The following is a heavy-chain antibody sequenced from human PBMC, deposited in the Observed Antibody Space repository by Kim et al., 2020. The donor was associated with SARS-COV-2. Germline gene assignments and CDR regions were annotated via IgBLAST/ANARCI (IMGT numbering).Heavy chain of an antibody. J-gene: IGHJ5*02. CDR3: ARMGTGTTYSWFDP. CDR1: GFTFSSYA. CDR2: ISYDGSNK. Sequence: GGSLRLSCAASGFTFSSYAMHWVRPAPGKGLEWVAVISYDGSNKYYADSVKGRFTISRDNSKNTLYLQMNSLRAEDTDVYYCARMGTGTTYSWFDPWGQGTLVTVSS. D-gene: IGHD1-1*01. V-gene: IGHV3-30-3*01.